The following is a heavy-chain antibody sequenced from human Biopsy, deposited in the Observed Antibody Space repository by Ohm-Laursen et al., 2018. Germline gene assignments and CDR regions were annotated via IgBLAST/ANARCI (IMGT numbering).Heavy chain of an antibody. V-gene: IGHV3-9*01. CDR2: ISWDGGSE. CDR1: GFTFDDHV. J-gene: IGHJ4*02. D-gene: IGHD3-3*01. CDR3: VRGYSSSWSGYLDH. Sequence: SLRLSCAAAGFTFDDHVMHWVRQAPGKGLEWVSGISWDGGSEGYADSVKGRFTISRDNAKNSLFLQMNSLTTEDTALYYCVRGYSSSWSGYLDHWGQGTLVTVPS.